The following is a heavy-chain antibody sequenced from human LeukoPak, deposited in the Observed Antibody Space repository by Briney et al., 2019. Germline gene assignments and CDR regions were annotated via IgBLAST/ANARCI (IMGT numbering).Heavy chain of an antibody. CDR1: GFTFSSYA. D-gene: IGHD1-1*01. J-gene: IGHJ3*02. CDR3: ATSTTGGAFDI. CDR2: ISYDGSNK. V-gene: IGHV3-30*04. Sequence: GGSLRLSCAASGFTFSSYAMHWVRQAPGKGLEWVAVISYDGSNKYYADSVKGRFTISRDSSKNTLYLQMNSLRAEDTAVYYCATSTTGGAFDIWGQGTMVTVSS.